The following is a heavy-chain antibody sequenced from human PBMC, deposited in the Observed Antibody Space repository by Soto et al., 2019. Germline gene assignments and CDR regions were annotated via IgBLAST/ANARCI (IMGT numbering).Heavy chain of an antibody. CDR1: GYNFAGYW. Sequence: GESLKISCKGSGYNFAGYWIAWVRQMPGKGLELMGIIYPSDSDTRYRPSFQGQVTISADKSTSSAYLQWSSLRASDTAMYYCARGGVSTRTFDYWGQGTPVTVSS. D-gene: IGHD3-3*01. CDR3: ARGGVSTRTFDY. V-gene: IGHV5-51*01. J-gene: IGHJ4*02. CDR2: IYPSDSDT.